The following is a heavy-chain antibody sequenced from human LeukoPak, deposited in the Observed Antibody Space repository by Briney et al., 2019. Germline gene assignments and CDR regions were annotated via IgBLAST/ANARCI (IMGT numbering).Heavy chain of an antibody. Sequence: CAASXFTFSSYGMHWVRQAPGKGLEWVAFIRYDGSNKYYADSVKGRFTISRDNSKNTLYLQMDSLRAEETAVYYCXXDGXXYXXGGXCNRPDFDYWGQGTLVTVSS. V-gene: IGHV3-30*02. CDR3: XXDGXXYXXGGXCNRPDFDY. CDR1: XFTFSSYG. D-gene: IGHD2-15*01. J-gene: IGHJ4*02. CDR2: IRYDGSNK.